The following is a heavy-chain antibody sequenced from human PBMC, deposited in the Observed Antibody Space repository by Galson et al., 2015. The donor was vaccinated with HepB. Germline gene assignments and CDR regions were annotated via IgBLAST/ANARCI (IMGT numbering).Heavy chain of an antibody. V-gene: IGHV3-48*03. D-gene: IGHD1-26*01. J-gene: IGHJ4*02. CDR2: ISSSGSTI. CDR1: GFTFKNYE. CDR3: ARDGGIVGAADY. Sequence: SLRLSCAASGFTFKNYEMNWVRQAPGKGLEWVSYISSSGSTIYYADSVKGRFTISRDSAKSSLFLQMNSLRAEDTAVYYCARDGGIVGAADYWGQGTLVTVSS.